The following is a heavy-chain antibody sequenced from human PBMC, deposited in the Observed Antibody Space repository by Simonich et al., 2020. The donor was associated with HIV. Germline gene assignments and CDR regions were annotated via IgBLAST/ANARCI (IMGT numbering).Heavy chain of an antibody. CDR2: INSDGSST. Sequence: EVQLVESGGGLVQPGGSLRLSCAASGFTFSSYWMHWVRQAPGKGLVWVSRINSDGSSTSYADSVKGRFTISRDNAKNTLYLQMNSLRAEDTAVYYCARWGGATTVYYYGMDVWGQGTTVTVSS. J-gene: IGHJ6*02. D-gene: IGHD1-26*01. CDR3: ARWGGATTVYYYGMDV. V-gene: IGHV3-74*01. CDR1: GFTFSSYW.